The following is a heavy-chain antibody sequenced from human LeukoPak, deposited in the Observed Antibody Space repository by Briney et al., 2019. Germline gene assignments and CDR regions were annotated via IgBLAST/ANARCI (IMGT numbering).Heavy chain of an antibody. CDR1: GGSIGSHY. CDR2: VYDIGST. CDR3: AGGGVTKSVDY. V-gene: IGHV4-59*11. D-gene: IGHD4-11*01. Sequence: SDTRSLTCSVSGGSIGSHYWTWSRQTPGKGRKGIGYVYDIGSTNYHRSLKSRVTISVDTSKKQCSLRLSSVTAADTGVYYCAGGGVTKSVDYWGQGTLVAVSS. J-gene: IGHJ4*02.